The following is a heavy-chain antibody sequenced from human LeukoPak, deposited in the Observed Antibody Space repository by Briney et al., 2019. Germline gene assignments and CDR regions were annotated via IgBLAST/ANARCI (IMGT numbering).Heavy chain of an antibody. CDR2: INVDGTAE. J-gene: IGHJ3*02. D-gene: IGHD1-26*01. CDR3: ARDPYRFAFDI. V-gene: IGHV3-7*03. CDR1: GFSFSTFW. Sequence: PGGSLRLSCAASGFSFSTFWMSWARQTPGQGLEWVANINVDGTAEYYVDSVKGRFTISRDNAKNSLYLQMNSLRAEDTAVYYCARDPYRFAFDIWGQGTVVLVSS.